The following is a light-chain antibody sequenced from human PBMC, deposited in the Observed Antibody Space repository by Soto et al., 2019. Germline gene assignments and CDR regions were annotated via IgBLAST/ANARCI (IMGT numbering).Light chain of an antibody. CDR2: AAS. CDR3: QQSNSFPLT. Sequence: DIQMTQSPSSVSASVGDRVTITCRASQGISSRLAWYQQKPGKAPNLLIYAASSLQSGVPSRFNGSGSETDFTLTIGSLQXEDFATYYCQQSNSFPLTFGGGTKVDIK. CDR1: QGISSR. J-gene: IGKJ4*01. V-gene: IGKV1-12*01.